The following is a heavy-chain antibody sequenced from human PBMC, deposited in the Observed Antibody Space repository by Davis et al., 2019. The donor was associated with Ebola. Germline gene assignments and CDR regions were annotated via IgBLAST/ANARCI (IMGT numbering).Heavy chain of an antibody. CDR2: IYYSGST. Sequence: PSETLSLTCTVSGGSISTYYWSWIRQPPGKGLEWIGYIYYSGSTNYNPSLKSRVTISVDASKNHFSLKLSSVTAVDTAVYYCARGRYSSSWSLDYWGQGILVTVSS. CDR1: GGSISTYY. CDR3: ARGRYSSSWSLDY. D-gene: IGHD6-13*01. J-gene: IGHJ4*02. V-gene: IGHV4-59*01.